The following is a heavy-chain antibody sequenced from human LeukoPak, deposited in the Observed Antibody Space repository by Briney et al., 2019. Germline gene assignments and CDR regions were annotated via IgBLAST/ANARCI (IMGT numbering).Heavy chain of an antibody. CDR2: INPNSGGT. CDR3: ARLSGADFWSGYEFDY. D-gene: IGHD3-3*01. V-gene: IGHV1-2*02. Sequence: WASVKVSCKASGYTFTGYYMHWVRQAPGQGLEWMGWINPNSGGTNYAQKFQGRVTMTRDTSISTAYMELSRLRSDDTAVYYCARLSGADFWSGYEFDYWGQGTLVTVSS. CDR1: GYTFTGYY. J-gene: IGHJ4*02.